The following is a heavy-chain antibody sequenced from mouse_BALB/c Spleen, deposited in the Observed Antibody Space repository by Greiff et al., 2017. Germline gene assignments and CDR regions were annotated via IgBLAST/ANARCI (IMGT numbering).Heavy chain of an antibody. D-gene: IGHD1-1*01. J-gene: IGHJ2*01. CDR2: ISTYYGDA. V-gene: IGHV1S137*01. CDR3: ARDYGSSLLFDY. CDR1: GYTFTDYA. Sequence: VHLVESGAELVRPGVSVKISCKGSGYTFTDYAMHWVKQSHAKSLEWIGVISTYYGDASYNQKFKGKATMTVDKSSSTAYMELARLTSEDSAIYYCARDYGSSLLFDYWGQGTTLTVSS.